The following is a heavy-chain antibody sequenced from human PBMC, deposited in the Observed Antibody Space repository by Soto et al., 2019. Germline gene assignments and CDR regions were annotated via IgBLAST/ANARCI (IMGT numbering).Heavy chain of an antibody. J-gene: IGHJ4*02. CDR3: ARELVPYYGGNSLSLDY. CDR1: GGSFSTYG. CDR2: IIPKFGTT. Sequence: QVQLVQSGAEVKKPGSSVKVSCKASGGSFSTYGINWVRLAPGQGLEWMGGIIPKFGTTNYAQKFRGRVTITADESTNTAYMELNYLRSEDTAVYFCARELVPYYGGNSLSLDYWGQGILVTVSS. D-gene: IGHD4-17*01. V-gene: IGHV1-69*13.